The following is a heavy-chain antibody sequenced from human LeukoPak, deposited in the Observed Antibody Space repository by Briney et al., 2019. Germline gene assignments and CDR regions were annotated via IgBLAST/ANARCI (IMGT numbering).Heavy chain of an antibody. CDR3: ARDYYDSSGYYGVSLYYYYMDV. V-gene: IGHV3-21*01. CDR2: ISSSSSYI. D-gene: IGHD3-22*01. J-gene: IGHJ6*03. CDR1: GFTFSSYS. Sequence: GGSLRLSCAASGFTFSSYSMNWVRQAPGKGLERVSSISSSSSYIYYADSVKGRFTISRDNAKNSLYLQMNSLRAEDTAVYYCARDYYDSSGYYGVSLYYYYMDVWAKGTTVTVSS.